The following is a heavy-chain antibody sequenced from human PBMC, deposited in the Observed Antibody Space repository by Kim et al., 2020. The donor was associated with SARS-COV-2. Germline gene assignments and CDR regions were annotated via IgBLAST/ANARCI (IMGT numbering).Heavy chain of an antibody. D-gene: IGHD6-13*01. CDR1: GGTFSSYA. CDR2: IIPIFGTA. J-gene: IGHJ6*02. CDR3: ARRLTSSSWGIYYYYGMDV. V-gene: IGHV1-69*13. Sequence: SVKVSCKASGGTFSSYAISWVRQAPGQGLEWMGGIIPIFGTANYAQKFQGRVTITADESTSTAYMELSSLRSEDTAVYYCARRLTSSSWGIYYYYGMDVWGQGTTVTVSS.